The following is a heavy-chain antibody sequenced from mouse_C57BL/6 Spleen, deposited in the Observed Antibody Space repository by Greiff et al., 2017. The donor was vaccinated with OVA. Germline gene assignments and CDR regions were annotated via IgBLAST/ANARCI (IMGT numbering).Heavy chain of an antibody. J-gene: IGHJ2*01. Sequence: VKLQQPGAELVKPGASVKLSCKASGYTFTSYWMHWVKQRPGRGLEWIGRIDPNSGGTKYNEKFKSKATLTVDKPSSTAYMQLSSLSSEDSAVYYCARGAVTDWDYFDYWGQGTTLTVSS. CDR3: ARGAVTDWDYFDY. CDR2: IDPNSGGT. CDR1: GYTFTSYW. D-gene: IGHD2-1*01. V-gene: IGHV1-72*01.